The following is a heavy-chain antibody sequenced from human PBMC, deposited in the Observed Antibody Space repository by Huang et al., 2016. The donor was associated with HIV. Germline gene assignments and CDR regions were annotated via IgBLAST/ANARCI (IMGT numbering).Heavy chain of an antibody. Sequence: EVQLVESGGGLVQPGGSLRLSCAASGFTFSAYWMSWVRQAPGKGLEWVANIRQDESVKYYVDSVKGRFTISRDNAKNALYLQMNSLGAEDTAVYYCATGLGSFDYWGQGSLVTVSS. CDR1: GFTFSAYW. V-gene: IGHV3-7*01. J-gene: IGHJ4*02. CDR3: ATGLGSFDY. CDR2: IRQDESVK. D-gene: IGHD7-27*01.